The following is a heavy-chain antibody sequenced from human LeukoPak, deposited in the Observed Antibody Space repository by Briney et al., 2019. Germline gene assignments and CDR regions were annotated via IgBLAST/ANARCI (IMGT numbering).Heavy chain of an antibody. Sequence: SETLSLTCIVSGGSISGYSWSWIRQPPGKGLEWIGYTHYSGSSNYNPSLKSRVTISVDTSRNQFSLKVSSVTAADTAVYYCARCGRNNRGYYYMEDWGKGTTVTVSS. J-gene: IGHJ6*03. D-gene: IGHD2/OR15-2a*01. V-gene: IGHV4-59*01. CDR2: THYSGSS. CDR3: ARCGRNNRGYYYMED. CDR1: GGSISGYS.